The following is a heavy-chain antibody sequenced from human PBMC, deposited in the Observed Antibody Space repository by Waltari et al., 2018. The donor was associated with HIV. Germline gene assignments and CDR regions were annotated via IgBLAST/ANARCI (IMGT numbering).Heavy chain of an antibody. CDR1: GGSISNGGYY. CDR3: ARDRDGSGALDY. CDR2: IYDSGLT. J-gene: IGHJ4*02. Sequence: QVQLQESGPGLVKPSQTLSITCTVSGGSISNGGYYWSWIRQPPGKGLQCIGYIYDSGLTYYNPSPRSLVTLTVDTSKNQFSLKVKSVTAADTAMYYCARDRDGSGALDYWGQGNLVTVSA. D-gene: IGHD3-10*01. V-gene: IGHV4-31*01.